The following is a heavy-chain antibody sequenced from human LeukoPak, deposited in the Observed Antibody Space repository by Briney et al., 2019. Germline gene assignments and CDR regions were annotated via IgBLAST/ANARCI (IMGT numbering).Heavy chain of an antibody. Sequence: GGSLRLSCAASGFTFDDYAMHWVRRAPGKGLEWVSGISWNSGSIGYADSVKGRFTISRDNAKNSLYLQMNSLRAEDTALYYCARDGEGGDYDYELGYWGQGTLVTVSS. CDR1: GFTFDDYA. V-gene: IGHV3-9*01. CDR3: ARDGEGGDYDYELGY. D-gene: IGHD5-12*01. J-gene: IGHJ4*02. CDR2: ISWNSGSI.